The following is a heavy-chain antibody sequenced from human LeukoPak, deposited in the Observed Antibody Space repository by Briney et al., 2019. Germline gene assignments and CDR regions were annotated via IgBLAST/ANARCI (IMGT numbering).Heavy chain of an antibody. V-gene: IGHV3-66*01. D-gene: IGHD3-10*01. CDR1: GFTVSSNY. Sequence: GGSLRLSCAASGFTVSSNYMSWVRQAPGKGLEWVSVIFTVGTTYYADSVKGRFTISRDNSKNTLYLQMNSLRVEDSAVYYCATERPDSRVLDYWGQGLVVTVSS. CDR2: IFTVGTT. CDR3: ATERPDSRVLDY. J-gene: IGHJ4*02.